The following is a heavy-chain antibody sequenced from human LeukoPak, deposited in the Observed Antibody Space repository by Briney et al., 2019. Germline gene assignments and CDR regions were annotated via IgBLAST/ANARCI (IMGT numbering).Heavy chain of an antibody. V-gene: IGHV5-51*01. CDR2: IYPGDSET. Sequence: GESLKISCDGSGYSFTSYWIGWVRQMPGKGLEWRGTIYPGDSETRYSPSFQGQVTISVDKSISTASLQWSSLKASDTAMYYCARPSRGYCTSASCYTSENFDYWGQGTLVTVSS. CDR3: ARPSRGYCTSASCYTSENFDY. J-gene: IGHJ4*02. CDR1: GYSFTSYW. D-gene: IGHD2-2*02.